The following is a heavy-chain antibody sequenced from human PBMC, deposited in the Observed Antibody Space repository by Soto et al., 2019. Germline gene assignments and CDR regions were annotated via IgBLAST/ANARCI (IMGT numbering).Heavy chain of an antibody. CDR3: AKAYCSGGSCYSSWSYGMDV. V-gene: IGHV3-23*01. J-gene: IGHJ6*02. CDR1: GFTFSSYA. D-gene: IGHD2-15*01. Sequence: GGSLRLSCAASGFTFSSYAMSWVRQAPGKGLEWVSAISGSGGSTYYADSVKGRFTISRDNSKNTLYLQMNSLRAEDTAVYYCAKAYCSGGSCYSSWSYGMDVWGQGTTVTVSS. CDR2: ISGSGGST.